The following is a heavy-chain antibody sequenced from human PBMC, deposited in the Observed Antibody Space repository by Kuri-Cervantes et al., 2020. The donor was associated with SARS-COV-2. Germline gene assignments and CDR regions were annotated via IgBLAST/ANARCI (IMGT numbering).Heavy chain of an antibody. CDR3: VRGWDAFDI. CDR1: GFTFSSYA. D-gene: IGHD5-24*01. J-gene: IGHJ3*02. Sequence: GGLLRLSCAAAGFTFSSYAMHWVRQATGKGLEWVAVISYDGSNKYYADSVKSRFTISRENSKITLYLQINSLRAEDTAMYYCVRGWDAFDIWGQGTMVTVSS. CDR2: ISYDGSNK. V-gene: IGHV3-30-3*01.